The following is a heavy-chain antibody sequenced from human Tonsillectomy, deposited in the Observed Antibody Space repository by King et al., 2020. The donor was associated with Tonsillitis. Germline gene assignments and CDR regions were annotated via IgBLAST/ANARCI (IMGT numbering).Heavy chain of an antibody. J-gene: IGHJ1*01. Sequence: VQLVESGGGVVQPGGSLRLSCAASGFTFSSYGMHWVRQAPGKGLEWVAFIRYDGSNKYYADSVKGRFTISRDNSKNTLYLQMNSLRAEDTAVYYCAQGRQTKPHCTNGVCRHFPEYFQHWGPGTLVTVSS. CDR2: IRYDGSNK. D-gene: IGHD2-8*01. V-gene: IGHV3-30*02. CDR1: GFTFSSYG. CDR3: AQGRQTKPHCTNGVCRHFPEYFQH.